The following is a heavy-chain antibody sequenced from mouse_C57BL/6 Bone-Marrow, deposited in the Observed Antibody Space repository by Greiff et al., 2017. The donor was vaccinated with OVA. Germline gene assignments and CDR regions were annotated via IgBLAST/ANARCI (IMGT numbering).Heavy chain of an antibody. CDR1: VPSLSTFFLF. CDR3: ARIAPNWPWFAY. J-gene: IGHJ3*01. CDR2: IWWDDDK. D-gene: IGHD4-1*01. V-gene: IGHV8-8*01. Sequence: VTLTVSGPGILQPSQTLMRTRSLTVPSLSTFFLFVGFIRHPSFNCLEWLAHIWWDDDKYYNPALKRRLTISKDTSKNQVFLKIANVDTADTATYYCARIAPNWPWFAYWGQGTLVTVSA.